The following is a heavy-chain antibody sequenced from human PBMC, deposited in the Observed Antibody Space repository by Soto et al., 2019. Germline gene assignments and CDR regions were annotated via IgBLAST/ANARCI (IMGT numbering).Heavy chain of an antibody. CDR1: GFTFSNYG. Sequence: PGGSLRLSCAASGFTFSNYGMHWVRQAPGTGLEWVAVISYDGSNTYYGDSLKGRFTISRDNAKNSLYLEMNSLRAEDTAVYYCARESEDLTSNFDYWGQGTLVTVSS. V-gene: IGHV3-30*03. CDR2: ISYDGSNT. CDR3: ARESEDLTSNFDY. J-gene: IGHJ4*02.